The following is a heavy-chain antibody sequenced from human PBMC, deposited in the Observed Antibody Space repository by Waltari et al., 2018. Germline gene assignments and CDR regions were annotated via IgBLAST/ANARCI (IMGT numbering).Heavy chain of an antibody. CDR2: IYPSGGST. J-gene: IGHJ3*02. CDR3: ARDLNKGYGYVSGVFDI. CDR1: GYTLIRYY. D-gene: IGHD5-18*01. Sequence: QVQLVQSGAEVKKPGASVKVSCRATGYTLIRYYLYCVRQAPGHGLEWMGLIYPSGGSTTYVKKFQGRVTMTREKSTSTVYMWLSSLRSDDTVVYYCARDLNKGYGYVSGVFDIWGPGTMVTLSS. V-gene: IGHV1-46*01.